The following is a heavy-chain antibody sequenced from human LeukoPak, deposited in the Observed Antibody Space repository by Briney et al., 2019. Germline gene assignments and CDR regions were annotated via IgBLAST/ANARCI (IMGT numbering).Heavy chain of an antibody. V-gene: IGHV1-69*05. D-gene: IGHD3-3*02. CDR2: IIPIFGTA. J-gene: IGHJ3*02. Sequence: ASVKVSCKVSGYTLTELSMHWVRQAPGKGLEWMGGIIPIFGTANYAQKFQGRVTITTDESTSTAYMELSSLRSEDTAVYYCASSSINDAFDIWGQGTMVTVSS. CDR1: GYTLTELS. CDR3: ASSSINDAFDI.